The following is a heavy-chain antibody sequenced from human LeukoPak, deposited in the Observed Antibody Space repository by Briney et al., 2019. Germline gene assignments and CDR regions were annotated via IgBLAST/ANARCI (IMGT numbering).Heavy chain of an antibody. CDR1: GYTFSNHG. Sequence: GASVKVSCKASGYTFSNHGITWVRQASGQGIEWMGWISAYTGKTNYAQKLQGRVTMTTDTSTSTAYMELRGLRSDDTAVYYCARGDGYCSGGSCMIFDYWGQGTLVTVSS. CDR2: ISAYTGKT. J-gene: IGHJ4*02. V-gene: IGHV1-18*01. D-gene: IGHD2-15*01. CDR3: ARGDGYCSGGSCMIFDY.